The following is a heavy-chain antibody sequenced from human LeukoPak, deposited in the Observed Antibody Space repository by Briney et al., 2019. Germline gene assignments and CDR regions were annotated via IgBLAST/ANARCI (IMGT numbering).Heavy chain of an antibody. CDR3: ARDPYSSNYFDY. D-gene: IGHD4-11*01. J-gene: IGHJ4*02. CDR1: GYTFTGYY. CDR2: INPNSGGT. V-gene: IGHV1-2*02. Sequence: EASVKVSCKASGYTFTGYYMHWVRQAPGQGLEWMGWINPNSGGTNYAQKFQGRVTMTRDTSISTAYMELSRLRSDDTAVYYCARDPYSSNYFDYWGQGTLVTVSS.